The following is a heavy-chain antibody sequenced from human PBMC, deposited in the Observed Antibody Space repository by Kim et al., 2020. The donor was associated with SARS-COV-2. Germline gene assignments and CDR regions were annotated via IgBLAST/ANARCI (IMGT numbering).Heavy chain of an antibody. CDR1: GGSISSYY. D-gene: IGHD1-26*01. CDR3: ARTGRSYSLDY. V-gene: IGHV4-59*13. CDR2: IYYSGST. J-gene: IGHJ4*02. Sequence: SETLSLTCTVSGGSISSYYWSWIRQPPGKGLEWIGYIYYSGSTNYNPSLKSRVTISVDTSKNQFSLKLSSVTAADTAVYYCARTGRSYSLDYWGQGTLVT.